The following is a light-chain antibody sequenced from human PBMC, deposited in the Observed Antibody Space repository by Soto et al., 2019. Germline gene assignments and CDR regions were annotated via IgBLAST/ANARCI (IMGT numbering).Light chain of an antibody. J-gene: IGKJ1*01. CDR3: QQFSSSSRT. Sequence: DIVLTQSPGTLSLSPGERATLSCRASQSVSSYLAWYQQKPGQAPRLLIYGASSRATGIPDRFSGGGSGTDFTLTISRLEPEDFSVYYCQQFSSSSRTFGQGPKVEVK. V-gene: IGKV3-20*01. CDR1: QSVSSY. CDR2: GAS.